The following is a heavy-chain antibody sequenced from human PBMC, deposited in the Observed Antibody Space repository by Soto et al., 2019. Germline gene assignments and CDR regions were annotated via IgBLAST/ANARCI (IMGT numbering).Heavy chain of an antibody. CDR1: GGSISSTTYY. D-gene: IGHD5-12*01. CDR3: ARRKKGGYKFGGNFDF. Sequence: QLQLQESGPGLVKPSETLSLTCTVSGGSISSTTYYWGWVRQPPGKGLEWIGSIYYSGSTYYNPSHNTRVTISVDTSKNPFSLKWSSVTDADTAVYYCARRKKGGYKFGGNFDFWGQGTLVTVSS. CDR2: IYYSGST. V-gene: IGHV4-39*01. J-gene: IGHJ5*01.